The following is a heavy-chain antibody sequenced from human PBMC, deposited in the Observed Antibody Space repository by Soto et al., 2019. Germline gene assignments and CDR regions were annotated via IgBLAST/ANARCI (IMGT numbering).Heavy chain of an antibody. D-gene: IGHD3-10*01. CDR1: GGSISSYY. CDR3: ARGDYYGSGSLNRFDY. J-gene: IGHJ4*02. CDR2: IYYSGST. V-gene: IGHV4-59*01. Sequence: PSETLSLTCTVSGGSISSYYGSWIRQPPGKGLEWIGYIYYSGSTNYNPSLKSRVTISVDTSKNQFSLKLSSVTAADTAVYYCARGDYYGSGSLNRFDYWGQGTLVTVSS.